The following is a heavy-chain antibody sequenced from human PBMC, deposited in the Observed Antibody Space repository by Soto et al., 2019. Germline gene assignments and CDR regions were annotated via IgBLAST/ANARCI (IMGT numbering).Heavy chain of an antibody. J-gene: IGHJ3*02. CDR2: IWYDGSNK. Sequence: QVQLVESGGGVVQPGRSLRLSCAASGFTFSSYGMHWVRQAPGKGLEWVAVIWYDGSNKYYADSVKGRFTISRDNSKNTLYLQMNSLRAEDTAGYYCAREANDAFDICGQGTMVTVSS. V-gene: IGHV3-33*01. CDR1: GFTFSSYG. CDR3: AREANDAFDI.